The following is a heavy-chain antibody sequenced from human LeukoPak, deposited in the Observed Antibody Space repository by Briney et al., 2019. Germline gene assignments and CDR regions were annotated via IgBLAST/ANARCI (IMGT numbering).Heavy chain of an antibody. CDR3: ANGDPYYYGMDV. D-gene: IGHD2-21*02. CDR2: ISYDGSNK. CDR1: GFTFSSYG. V-gene: IGHV3-30*18. J-gene: IGHJ6*02. Sequence: GGPLRLSCAASGFTFSSYGMHWVRQAPGKGLEWVAVISYDGSNKYYADSVKGRLTISRDNSKNTLYLQMNSLRAEDTAVYYCANGDPYYYGMDVWGQGTTVTVSS.